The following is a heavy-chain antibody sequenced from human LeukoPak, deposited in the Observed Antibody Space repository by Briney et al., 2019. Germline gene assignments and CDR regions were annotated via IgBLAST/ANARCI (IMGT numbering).Heavy chain of an antibody. V-gene: IGHV3-53*01. D-gene: IGHD2-2*01. CDR3: ARDRRGSTSPMDYYYYYMDV. CDR1: GFTVSSNY. Sequence: PGGSLRLSCAASGFTVSSNYMSWVRQAPGKGLEWVSVIYSGGSTYYADSVKGRFTISRDNSKNTLYLQMNSLRAEDTAVYYCARDRRGSTSPMDYYYYYMDVWGKGTTVTVSS. J-gene: IGHJ6*03. CDR2: IYSGGST.